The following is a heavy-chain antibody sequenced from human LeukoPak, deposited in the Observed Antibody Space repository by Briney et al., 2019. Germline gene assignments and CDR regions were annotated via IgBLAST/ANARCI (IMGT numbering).Heavy chain of an antibody. Sequence: GASVKVSCKASGYSFTTLDINWVRQATGQGLEWMGWINTNSGNTGYAQKFQGRVTITRDTSISTAYMELSSLRSEDTAVYYCARDLTTVAQPRDDAFDIWGQGTMVTVSS. CDR1: GYSFTTLD. J-gene: IGHJ3*02. V-gene: IGHV1-8*03. CDR2: INTNSGNT. CDR3: ARDLTTVAQPRDDAFDI. D-gene: IGHD4-23*01.